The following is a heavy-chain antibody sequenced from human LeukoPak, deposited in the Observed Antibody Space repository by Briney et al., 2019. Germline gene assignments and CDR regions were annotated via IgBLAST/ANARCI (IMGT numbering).Heavy chain of an antibody. Sequence: ASVKVSCTTSGYTFTCYYMHWVRQAPGQGLEWMGWINCNTGATNYAQKFQGRVTMTRDTSTSTANMELSSLRSDDAAVYYCARLGGSSLKLGWFDPWGQGTLVTVSS. D-gene: IGHD3-10*01. CDR3: ARLGGSSLKLGWFDP. CDR1: GYTFTCYY. J-gene: IGHJ5*02. V-gene: IGHV1-2*02. CDR2: INCNTGAT.